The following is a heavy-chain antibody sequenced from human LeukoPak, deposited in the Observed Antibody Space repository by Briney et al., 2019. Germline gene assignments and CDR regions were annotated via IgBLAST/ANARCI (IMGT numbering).Heavy chain of an antibody. Sequence: SGGSLRLSCEASGYTFNSYSMNWVRQAPGKGLEWVSSISSTSNYIYYADSVKGRFTISRDSAKNSLFLQMNSLRVEDTSVYYCARSKGAQADAFDIWGQGTLVTVSS. CDR2: ISSTSNYI. CDR1: GYTFNSYS. V-gene: IGHV3-21*01. CDR3: ARSKGAQADAFDI. J-gene: IGHJ3*02.